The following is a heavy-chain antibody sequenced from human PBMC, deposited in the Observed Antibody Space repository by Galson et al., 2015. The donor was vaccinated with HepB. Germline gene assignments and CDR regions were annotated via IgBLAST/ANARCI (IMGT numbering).Heavy chain of an antibody. CDR3: ARGYSRSWYSGLGF. J-gene: IGHJ4*02. CDR2: IYSGGNT. Sequence: SLRLSCAASGFTVSSSYMSWVRQAPGRGLECVSGIYSGGNTNYADSVRGRFIISRDNSKNTLYLQMNNLRVDDTAVYYCARGYSRSWYSGLGFWGQGTLVTVSS. V-gene: IGHV3-53*01. CDR1: GFTVSSSY. D-gene: IGHD6-13*01.